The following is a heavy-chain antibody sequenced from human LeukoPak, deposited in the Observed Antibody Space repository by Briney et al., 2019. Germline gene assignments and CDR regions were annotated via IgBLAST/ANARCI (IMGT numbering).Heavy chain of an antibody. V-gene: IGHV3-74*01. J-gene: IGHJ4*02. D-gene: IGHD3-22*01. CDR3: ARGSGYAYFDY. CDR2: INSDGSST. CDR1: GFTFSSYW. Sequence: GGSLRLSCAASGFTFSSYWMHWVRQAPGKGLVWVSRINSDGSSTSYADSVKGRFTISRDNAKNTLYLQMNSLRAEDTAVYYCARGSGYAYFDYWGQGTLVTVSS.